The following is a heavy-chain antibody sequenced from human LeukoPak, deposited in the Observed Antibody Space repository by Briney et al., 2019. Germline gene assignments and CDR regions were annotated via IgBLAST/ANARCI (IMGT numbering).Heavy chain of an antibody. Sequence: PGGSLRLSCAASVFTFDDYAMHWVRQAPGKGLEWVSSISSSSSYIYYADSVKGRFTISRDNAKNSLYLQMNSLRAEDTAVYYCARVSDSGYEGVVDYWGQGTLVTVSS. J-gene: IGHJ4*02. CDR2: ISSSSSYI. CDR1: VFTFDDYA. D-gene: IGHD5-12*01. V-gene: IGHV3-21*01. CDR3: ARVSDSGYEGVVDY.